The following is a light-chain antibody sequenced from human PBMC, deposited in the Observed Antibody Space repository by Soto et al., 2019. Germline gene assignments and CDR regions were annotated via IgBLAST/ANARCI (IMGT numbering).Light chain of an antibody. CDR1: NSNIGGNS. CDR2: DDD. Sequence: QSVLTQPPSVSAAPGQRVTISCSGSNSNIGGNSVSWYQQLPGTAPKLLIYDDDKRPSGIPDRFSGFKSGASATLGITGFQTGDEADDYCGSWESSLSAYVFGTGTKVTVL. CDR3: GSWESSLSAYV. V-gene: IGLV1-51*01. J-gene: IGLJ1*01.